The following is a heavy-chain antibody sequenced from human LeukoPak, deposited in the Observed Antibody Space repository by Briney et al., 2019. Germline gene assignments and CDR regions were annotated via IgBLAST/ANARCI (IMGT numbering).Heavy chain of an antibody. CDR3: ARSNYDFWSGYCDY. CDR1: GYSISSGYY. CDR2: IYHSGST. Sequence: SGTLSLTCAVSGYSISSGYYWGWIRQPPGKGLEWIGSIYHSGSTYYNPSLKSRVTISVDTSKNQFSLKLSSVTAADTAVYYCARSNYDFWSGYCDYWGQGTLVTVSS. D-gene: IGHD3-3*01. J-gene: IGHJ4*02. V-gene: IGHV4-38-2*01.